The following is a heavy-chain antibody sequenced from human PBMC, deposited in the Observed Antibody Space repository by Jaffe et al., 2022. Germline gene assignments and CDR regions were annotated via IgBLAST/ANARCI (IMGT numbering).Heavy chain of an antibody. Sequence: EVQLVESGGGLVQPGRSLRLSCAASGFTFDDYAMHWVRQAPGKGLEWVSGISWGSGSIGYADSVKGRFTISRDNAKNSLYLQMNSLRAEDTALYYCVKDTSSTSGGVFDYWGQGTLVTVSS. CDR2: ISWGSGSI. D-gene: IGHD3-16*01. CDR3: VKDTSSTSGGVFDY. CDR1: GFTFDDYA. V-gene: IGHV3-9*01. J-gene: IGHJ4*02.